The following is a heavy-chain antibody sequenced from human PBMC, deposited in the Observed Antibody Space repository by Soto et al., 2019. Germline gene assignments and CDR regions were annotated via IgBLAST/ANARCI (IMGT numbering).Heavy chain of an antibody. V-gene: IGHV3-53*01. D-gene: IGHD1-1*01. CDR2: LYDVDGS. Sequence: DVQLVESGGGLIQPGESLRLSCAAFGLTISGKKSVAWFRHAPGKGLEWVSALYDVDGSFYADSVTGRFTTSSDSSKTTVYLQMNDLRPDDTAVYYCATWHEREHAFDVWGQGTTVTISS. CDR3: ATWHEREHAFDV. J-gene: IGHJ3*01. CDR1: GLTISGKKS.